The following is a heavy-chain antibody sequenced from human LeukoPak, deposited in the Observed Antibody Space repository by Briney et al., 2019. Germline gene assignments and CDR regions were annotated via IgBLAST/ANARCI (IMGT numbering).Heavy chain of an antibody. CDR2: INPNSGGT. CDR3: ARGRLGYSSSNWFDP. Sequence: ASVKVSCKASGYTFTSYDINWVRQAPGQGLEWMGWINPNSGGTNYAQKFQGRVTMTRDTSISTAYMELSRLRSDDTAVYYCARGRLGYSSSNWFDPWGQGTLVTVSS. V-gene: IGHV1-2*02. D-gene: IGHD6-13*01. J-gene: IGHJ5*02. CDR1: GYTFTSYD.